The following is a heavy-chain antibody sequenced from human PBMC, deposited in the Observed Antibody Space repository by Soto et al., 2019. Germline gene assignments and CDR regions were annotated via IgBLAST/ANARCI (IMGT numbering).Heavy chain of an antibody. V-gene: IGHV3-23*01. J-gene: IGHJ4*02. CDR2: ISGSGGDT. D-gene: IGHD1-26*01. Sequence: EVQLLESGGNLVQPGGSLRLSCAASGLIFSDYATSWVRQAPGKGLECVACISGSGGDTFYADSVKGRFTISRDNSKNTLSLHMNSLRVDDTAVYFCAKDRFGIVGPVDYWGQGTLVTVSS. CDR3: AKDRFGIVGPVDY. CDR1: GLIFSDYA.